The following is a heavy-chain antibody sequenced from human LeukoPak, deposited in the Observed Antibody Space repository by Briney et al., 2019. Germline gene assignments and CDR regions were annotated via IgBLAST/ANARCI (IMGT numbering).Heavy chain of an antibody. CDR2: IKQDGSEK. Sequence: GGSLRLSCAASGFTFSSYWMSWVRQAPGKRLEWVANIKQDGSEKYYVDSVKGRFTISRDNAKNSLYLQMNSLRAEDTAVYYCARDLIAVAGTGDAFDIWGQGTMVTVSS. D-gene: IGHD6-19*01. CDR1: GFTFSSYW. V-gene: IGHV3-7*01. J-gene: IGHJ3*02. CDR3: ARDLIAVAGTGDAFDI.